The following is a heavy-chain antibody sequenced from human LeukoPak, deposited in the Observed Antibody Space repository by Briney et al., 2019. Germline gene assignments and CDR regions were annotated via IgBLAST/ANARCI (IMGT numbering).Heavy chain of an antibody. J-gene: IGHJ4*02. V-gene: IGHV3-23*01. CDR2: ISGSGDTT. CDR3: AKDPRLVRGVIVDY. Sequence: GGSLRLSCVASGFTFSSYAMSWVRQAPGKRLEWVSAISGSGDTTHYADSVKGRFTISRDNSKNTLYLQMSSLRAEDTAVYYCAKDPRLVRGVIVDYWGQGTLVTVSS. D-gene: IGHD3-10*01. CDR1: GFTFSSYA.